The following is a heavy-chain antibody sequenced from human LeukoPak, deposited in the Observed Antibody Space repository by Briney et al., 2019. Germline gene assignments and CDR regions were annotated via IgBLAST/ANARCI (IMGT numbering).Heavy chain of an antibody. CDR3: ATAGQYRFDN. V-gene: IGHV3-74*01. CDR1: GFTFSTFW. J-gene: IGHJ5*02. Sequence: GGSLRLSCAASGFTFSTFWMHWVRQAPGEGPVWVSRINNDGSTTNYADSVKGPFTISRDNAKNTLYLQMNSLTDDDTAVYYCATAGQYRFDNWGQGTLVTVSS. D-gene: IGHD6-19*01. CDR2: INNDGSTT.